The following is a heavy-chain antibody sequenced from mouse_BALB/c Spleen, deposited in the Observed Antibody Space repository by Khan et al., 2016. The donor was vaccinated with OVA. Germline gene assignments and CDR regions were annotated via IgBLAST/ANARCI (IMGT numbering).Heavy chain of an antibody. D-gene: IGHD2-3*01. CDR1: GYTFTTYV. V-gene: IGHV1S136*01. J-gene: IGHJ4*01. CDR3: ARGMGLLRGALDF. CDR2: INPNNDDT. Sequence: VRLQQSGPELVKPGASVKMSCKASGYTFTTYVIHWVKQKPGQGLEWIGYINPNNDDTKYNEKFKDKATLTSDKSSTTAYMEFSSLTSEDSAVDYCARGMGLLRGALDFWGQGTSVTVSS.